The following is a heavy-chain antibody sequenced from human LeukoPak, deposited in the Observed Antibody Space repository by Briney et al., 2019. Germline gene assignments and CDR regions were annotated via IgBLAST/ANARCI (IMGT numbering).Heavy chain of an antibody. Sequence: ASVKVSCKASGYTFTSYGISWVRQAPGQGLEWMGWISAHNGNTNYAQKLQGRVTMTTDTSTSTAYMELRSLRSDDTAVYYCARDAAVDTAMEMSGWFDPWGQGTLVTVSS. CDR3: ARDAAVDTAMEMSGWFDP. J-gene: IGHJ5*02. D-gene: IGHD5-18*01. CDR2: ISAHNGNT. V-gene: IGHV1-18*01. CDR1: GYTFTSYG.